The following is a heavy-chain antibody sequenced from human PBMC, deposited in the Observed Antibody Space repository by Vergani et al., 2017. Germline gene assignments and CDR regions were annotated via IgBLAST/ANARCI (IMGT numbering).Heavy chain of an antibody. D-gene: IGHD1-26*01. CDR3: AREPSIVGATPGYYYYYGMDV. CDR2: INSDGSST. V-gene: IGHV3-74*01. Sequence: EVQLVESGGGLVQPGGSLRLSCAASGFTFSSYWMHWVRQAPGKGLVWVSRINSDGSSTSYADSVKGRFTISRDNAKNTLYLQMNSLRAEDTAVYYCAREPSIVGATPGYYYYYGMDVWGQGTTVTVSS. CDR1: GFTFSSYW. J-gene: IGHJ6*02.